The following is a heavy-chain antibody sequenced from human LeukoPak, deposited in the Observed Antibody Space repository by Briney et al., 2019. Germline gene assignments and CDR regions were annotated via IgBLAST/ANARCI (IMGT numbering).Heavy chain of an antibody. Sequence: GGSLRLSCAASGFTFDDYAMHWVRQAPGKGLEWVSGISWNSGSIGYADSVKGRFTISRDNAKNSLYLQMNSLRAEDTALYYCAKVTGSGSSSFDYWGQGTLVTVPS. CDR1: GFTFDDYA. CDR2: ISWNSGSI. J-gene: IGHJ4*02. V-gene: IGHV3-9*01. D-gene: IGHD3-10*01. CDR3: AKVTGSGSSSFDY.